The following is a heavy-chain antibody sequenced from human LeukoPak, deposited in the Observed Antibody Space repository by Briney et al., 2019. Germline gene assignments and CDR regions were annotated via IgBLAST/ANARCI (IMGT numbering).Heavy chain of an antibody. CDR2: ISASGGSA. CDR3: APSAFDY. Sequence: PGGSLRLSCAASGFTFSSYAMSWVRQAPGKGLEWVSTISASGGSAYYADSVKGRFTISRDNSKNTLFLQMTSLRAEDTAVYYCAPSAFDYWGQGTLVTVSS. V-gene: IGHV3-23*01. J-gene: IGHJ4*02. CDR1: GFTFSSYA.